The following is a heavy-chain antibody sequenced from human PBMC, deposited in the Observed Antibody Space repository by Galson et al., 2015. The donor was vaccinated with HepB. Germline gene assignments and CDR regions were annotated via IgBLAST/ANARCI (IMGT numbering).Heavy chain of an antibody. J-gene: IGHJ4*02. D-gene: IGHD3-10*01. CDR3: TTDLLWFGELLSDR. V-gene: IGHV3-15*07. Sequence: SLRLSCAASGFTFSNAWMNWVRQAPGKGLEWVGRIKSKTDGGTTDYAAPVKGRFTISRDDSKNTLYLQMNSLKTEDTAVYYCTTDLLWFGELLSDRWGQGTLVTVSS. CDR2: IKSKTDGGTT. CDR1: GFTFSNAW.